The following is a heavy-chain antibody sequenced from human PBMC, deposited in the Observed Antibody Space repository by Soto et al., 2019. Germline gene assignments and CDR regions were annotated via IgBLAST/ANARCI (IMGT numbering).Heavy chain of an antibody. CDR1: GYSISSGYY. V-gene: IGHV4-38-2*02. D-gene: IGHD3-16*01. J-gene: IGHJ4*02. Sequence: SETLSLTCTVSGYSISSGYYWGWIRQPPGAGLEWMGSVFHSGNTSYNASLRSRLTISVDTSKNQISLKLSSLTDTDTAIYYCARLSHPRYYCDYWGQGTLVTVSS. CDR2: VFHSGNT. CDR3: ARLSHPRYYCDY.